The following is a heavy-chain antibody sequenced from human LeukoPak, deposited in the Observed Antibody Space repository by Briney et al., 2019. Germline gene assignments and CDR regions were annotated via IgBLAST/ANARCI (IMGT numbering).Heavy chain of an antibody. J-gene: IGHJ4*02. CDR1: GGTFSSYA. D-gene: IGHD2-15*01. CDR3: AREGYCSGGSCFDY. CDR2: IIPMFGTA. Sequence: AVKVSCKGSGGTFSSYAISWVRQAPGEGGEGMGGIIPMFGTANYAQKFQGRVTITAEKSTSTAYMELSSLRSEDTAVYYCAREGYCSGGSCFDYWGQGTLVTVSS. V-gene: IGHV1-69*06.